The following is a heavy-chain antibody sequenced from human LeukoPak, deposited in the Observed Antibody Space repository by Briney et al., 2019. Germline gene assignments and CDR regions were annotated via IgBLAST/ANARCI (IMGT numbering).Heavy chain of an antibody. D-gene: IGHD6-13*01. J-gene: IGHJ6*02. Sequence: GGSLRLSCAASGFTVSSNYMSWVRQAPGKGLEWVSVIYSGGSTYYADSVKGRFTISRDNPKNTLYLQMNSLRAEDTAVYYCARETRIAAAHHYYGMDVWGQGTTVTVSS. V-gene: IGHV3-66*01. CDR1: GFTVSSNY. CDR3: ARETRIAAAHHYYGMDV. CDR2: IYSGGST.